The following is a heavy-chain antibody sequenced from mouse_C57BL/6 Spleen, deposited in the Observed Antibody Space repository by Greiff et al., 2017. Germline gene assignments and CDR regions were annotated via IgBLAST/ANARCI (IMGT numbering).Heavy chain of an antibody. CDR3: ARMGGSSFYAMDY. Sequence: VQLKQSGPELVKPGASVKMSCKASGYTFTDYNMHWVKQSHGKSLEWIGYINPNNGGTSYNQKFKGKATLTVNKSSSTAYMELRSLTSEDSAVYYCARMGGSSFYAMDYWGQGTSVTVSS. J-gene: IGHJ4*01. D-gene: IGHD1-1*01. V-gene: IGHV1-22*01. CDR1: GYTFTDYN. CDR2: INPNNGGT.